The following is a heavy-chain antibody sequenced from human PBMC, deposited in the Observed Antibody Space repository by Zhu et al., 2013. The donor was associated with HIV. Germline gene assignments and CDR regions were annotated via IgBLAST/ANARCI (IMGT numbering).Heavy chain of an antibody. Sequence: QVQLVQSGAEVKKPGSSVKVSCKASGGTFSSYAISWVRQAPGQGLEWMGGIIPIFGTANYAQKFQGRVTITADESTSTAYMELSSLRSEDTAVYYCARAVVVAAVALNNWFDPWGQGTLVTVSS. V-gene: IGHV1-69*01. D-gene: IGHD2-15*01. J-gene: IGHJ5*02. CDR2: IIPIFGTA. CDR3: ARAVVVAAVALNNWFDP. CDR1: GGTFSSYA.